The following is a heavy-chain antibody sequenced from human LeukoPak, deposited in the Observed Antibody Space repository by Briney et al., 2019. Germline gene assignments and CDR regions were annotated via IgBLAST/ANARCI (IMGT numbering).Heavy chain of an antibody. J-gene: IGHJ4*02. Sequence: PSETLSLTCTVSGGSISSYYWSWIRQPPGKGLEWIGYIYYSGSTNYNPSLKSRVTISVDTSKNQFSLKLSSVTAADTAVYYCARHKARGLWFGGPTLDYWGQGTLVTVSS. V-gene: IGHV4-59*08. CDR3: ARHKARGLWFGGPTLDY. CDR2: IYYSGST. D-gene: IGHD3-10*01. CDR1: GGSISSYY.